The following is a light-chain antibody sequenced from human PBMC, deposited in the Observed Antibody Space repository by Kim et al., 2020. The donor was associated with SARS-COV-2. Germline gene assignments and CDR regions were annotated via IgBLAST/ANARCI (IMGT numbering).Light chain of an antibody. Sequence: QLVLTQSPSASASLGASVKLTCTLSSGHSSYAIAWHQQQPDKGPRYLMNLNSDGSHSKGDGIPDRFSGSSSGAERYLTISSLQSEDEADYYCQIWGTGIVVFGGGTQLTVL. V-gene: IGLV4-69*01. CDR1: SGHSSYA. CDR3: QIWGTGIVV. J-gene: IGLJ2*01. CDR2: LNSDGSH.